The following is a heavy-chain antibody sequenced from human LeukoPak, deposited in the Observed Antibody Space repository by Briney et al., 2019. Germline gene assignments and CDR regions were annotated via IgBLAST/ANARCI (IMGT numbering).Heavy chain of an antibody. CDR1: GFTFSSYG. V-gene: IGHV3-30*03. CDR2: ISYDGSNK. Sequence: GGSLRLSCAASGFTFSSYGMHWVRQAPGKGLEWVAVISYDGSNKYYADSVKGRFTISRDNSKNPLYLQMNSLRAEDTAVYYCVGTLHCDFFTLWEEFDYWGQGTLVTVSS. D-gene: IGHD3-3*01. J-gene: IGHJ4*02. CDR3: VGTLHCDFFTLWEEFDY.